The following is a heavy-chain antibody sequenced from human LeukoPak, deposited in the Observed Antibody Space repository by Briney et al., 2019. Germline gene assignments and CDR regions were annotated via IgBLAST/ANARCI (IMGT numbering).Heavy chain of an antibody. D-gene: IGHD1-7*01. V-gene: IGHV4-34*01. J-gene: IGHJ4*02. CDR2: INHSGST. Sequence: SETLSLTCAVYGGSFSGYYWSWIRQPPGKGLEWIGEINHSGSTNYNPSLKSRVTISVDTSKNQFSLKLSSVTAADTAVYYCARGSNWNYAYYWGQGTLVTVSS. CDR3: ARGSNWNYAYY. CDR1: GGSFSGYY.